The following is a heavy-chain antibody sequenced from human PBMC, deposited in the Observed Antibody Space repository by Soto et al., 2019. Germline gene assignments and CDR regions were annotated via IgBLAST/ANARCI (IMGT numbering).Heavy chain of an antibody. J-gene: IGHJ2*01. V-gene: IGHV4-39*01. CDR2: TYYTGST. D-gene: IGHD2-15*01. CDR3: ARHPRTYHCTGGTCYSWHFDL. CDR1: GVSISSSDFY. Sequence: QLQLQESGPGLLKPSETLSLTCTVSGVSISSSDFYWGWIRQPPGKGLEWIGSTYYTGSTYYNPSLKSRVIISEDTSKNQLSLKLSSVTAADTAVYFCARHPRTYHCTGGTCYSWHFDLWGRGTLVTVSS.